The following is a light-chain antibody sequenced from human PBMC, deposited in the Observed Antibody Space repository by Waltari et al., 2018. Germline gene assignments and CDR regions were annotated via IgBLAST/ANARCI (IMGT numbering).Light chain of an antibody. J-gene: IGLJ3*02. Sequence: QLVLTQSPSASASLGASVKLTCTLSSGHSSNIIAWLQQRPERGPRYLMKVNSDGSHSKGDEIPDRCSGSRSGAVRYLTIASLQSEDEADYYCETGGHGTWVFGGGTKLTVL. V-gene: IGLV4-69*01. CDR1: SGHSSNI. CDR2: VNSDGSH. CDR3: ETGGHGTWV.